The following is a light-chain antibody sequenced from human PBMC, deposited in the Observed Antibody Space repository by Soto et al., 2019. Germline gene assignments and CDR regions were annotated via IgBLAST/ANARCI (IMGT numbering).Light chain of an antibody. J-gene: IGKJ1*01. V-gene: IGKV3-20*01. CDR2: GPS. CDR3: QQYGSSGT. CDR1: QSVRDN. Sequence: KGVSNSLATLSVTTGERVTLSCRASQSVRDNLACYQRKPGQAPRLLIYGPSTRATGIPDRFSGSGSGTDFTLTISRLEPEDFAVYYCQQYGSSGTFGQRTNVDIK.